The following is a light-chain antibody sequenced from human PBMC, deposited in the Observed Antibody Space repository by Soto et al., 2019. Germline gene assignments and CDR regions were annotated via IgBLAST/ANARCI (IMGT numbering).Light chain of an antibody. CDR2: GAS. V-gene: IGKV3-20*01. CDR3: QQYGSSPS. Sequence: EIVLTQSPGTLSLSPGERATLSCRASQSVSSSSLAWYQQKPGQAPRLLIYGASNRATGIPDRFSGSGSGTDFTLIISRLEPEDFAVYSCQQYGSSPSFGPGTKLDIK. J-gene: IGKJ3*01. CDR1: QSVSSSS.